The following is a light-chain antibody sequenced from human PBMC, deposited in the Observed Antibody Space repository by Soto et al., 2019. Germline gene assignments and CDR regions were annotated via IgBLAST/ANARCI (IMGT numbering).Light chain of an antibody. J-gene: IGKJ1*01. V-gene: IGKV3-15*01. CDR1: ETVATN. CDR2: GAS. Sequence: VMTQSPATLSVSPGERATLSCWASETVATNLPWYQQKPGQVPSLLISGASTRPAGISDRFRGSGSGTEFTLTISSLRSEDSAIYYCQQYFEWPPMTFGQGTKVEI. CDR3: QQYFEWPPMT.